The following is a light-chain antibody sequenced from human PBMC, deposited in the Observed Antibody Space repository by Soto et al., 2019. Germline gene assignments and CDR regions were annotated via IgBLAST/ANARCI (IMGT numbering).Light chain of an antibody. CDR3: QQYKSYPIT. CDR1: QSINNY. V-gene: IGKV1-17*01. Sequence: QMAQSPSALSGSLGNRSTITFRASQSINNYLSWYQQKPGKAPNLLIFGASTLQSGVPSRFSGSGSGTEFTLTISSLQPDDFATYYCQQYKSYPITFGQGTRLEI. CDR2: GAS. J-gene: IGKJ5*01.